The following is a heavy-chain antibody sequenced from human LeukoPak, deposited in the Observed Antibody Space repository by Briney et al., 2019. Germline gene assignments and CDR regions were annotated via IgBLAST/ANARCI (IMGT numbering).Heavy chain of an antibody. V-gene: IGHV1-46*03. CDR3: GRGATWNYPYYFDY. CDR1: GYTFTDYY. D-gene: IGHD1-7*01. J-gene: IGHJ4*02. Sequence: ASVKVSCKASGYTFTDYYINWVRQAPGQGLEWMGIINPRGGRTNYAQKFQGRITLTRDTSTSALYMELSSLRAEDTAVHTFGRGATWNYPYYFDYWGRGTLVTVSA. CDR2: INPRGGRT.